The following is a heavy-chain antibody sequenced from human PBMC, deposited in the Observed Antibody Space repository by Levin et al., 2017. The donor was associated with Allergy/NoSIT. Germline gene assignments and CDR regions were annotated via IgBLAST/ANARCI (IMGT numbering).Heavy chain of an antibody. J-gene: IGHJ3*02. CDR2: IYYSGST. CDR3: ARVDYYDSSGYYPHSVAFDI. V-gene: IGHV4-59*12. CDR1: GGSIRSYY. Sequence: SQTLSLPCTVSGGSIRSYYWSWIRQPPGKGLEWIGYIYYSGSTNYNPSLKSRVTISVDTSKNQFSLKLSPVTAAETAVYYCARVDYYDSSGYYPHSVAFDIWGQGTMVTVSS. D-gene: IGHD3-22*01.